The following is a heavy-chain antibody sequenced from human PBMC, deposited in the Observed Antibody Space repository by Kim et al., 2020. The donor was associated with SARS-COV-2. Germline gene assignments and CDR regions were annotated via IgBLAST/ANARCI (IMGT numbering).Heavy chain of an antibody. CDR3: ARNTMVRGGPYGMDV. J-gene: IGHJ6*02. V-gene: IGHV1-69*02. Sequence: QKFRGRVTITADKSTSTGYMELRSLTTGDTAVYYCARNTMVRGGPYGMDVWGQGTTVTVSS. D-gene: IGHD3-10*01.